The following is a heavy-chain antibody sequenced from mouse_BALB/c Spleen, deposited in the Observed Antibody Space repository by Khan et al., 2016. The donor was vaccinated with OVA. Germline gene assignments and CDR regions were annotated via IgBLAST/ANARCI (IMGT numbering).Heavy chain of an antibody. CDR1: GYSITSDYA. V-gene: IGHV3-2*02. D-gene: IGHD2-13*01. J-gene: IGHJ4*01. CDR3: ARSLYYSDSYAMDY. CDR2: ISSTGST. Sequence: EVQLQESGPGLVKPSQSLSLTCTVTGYSITSDYAWNWIRQFPGNKLEWMGYISSTGSTSYNPSLKSRISITRDTSKNQFFLHFNSVTTEDTATYYCARSLYYSDSYAMDYWCQGTSVTVSS.